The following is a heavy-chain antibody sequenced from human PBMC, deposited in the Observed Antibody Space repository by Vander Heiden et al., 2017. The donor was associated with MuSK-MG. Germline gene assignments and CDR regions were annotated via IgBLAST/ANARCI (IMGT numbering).Heavy chain of an antibody. CDR1: GYSLTSYW. J-gene: IGHJ5*02. CDR3: ARRGGAYCSSTSCYTGSYNWFDP. CDR2: IYPGDSDT. Sequence: EVQLVPSGAEGKKPGGSLKISCQGSGYSLTSYWIGWVRQMPGKGLEWMGIIYPGDSDTRYSPSFQGQVTISADKSISTAYLQWSSLKASDTAMYYCARRGGAYCSSTSCYTGSYNWFDPWGQGTLVTVSS. D-gene: IGHD2-2*02. V-gene: IGHV5-51*03.